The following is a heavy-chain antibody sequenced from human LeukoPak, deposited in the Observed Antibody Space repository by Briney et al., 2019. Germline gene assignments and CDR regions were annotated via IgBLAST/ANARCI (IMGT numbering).Heavy chain of an antibody. Sequence: GGSLRLSCAASGFTFSSYWMHWVRQAPGKGLVWVSRINTDGSSTSYADSVKGLFTISRDNAKNTLYLQMNSLRAEDTAVYYCARVGVRGYYYGMDVWGQGTTVTVSS. V-gene: IGHV3-74*01. CDR3: ARVGVRGYYYGMDV. D-gene: IGHD3-10*01. J-gene: IGHJ6*02. CDR2: INTDGSST. CDR1: GFTFSSYW.